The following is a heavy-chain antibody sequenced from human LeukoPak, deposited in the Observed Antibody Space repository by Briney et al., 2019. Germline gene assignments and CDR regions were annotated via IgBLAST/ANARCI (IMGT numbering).Heavy chain of an antibody. CDR2: IYYSGST. CDR1: GGSISSYY. Sequence: SETLSLTCTVSGGSISSYYWSWIRQPPGKGLEWIGYIYYSGSTNYNPSLKSRVTISVDTSKNQFSLKLSSVTAADTAVYYCARASRLLIHYYGMDVWGQGTTVTVSS. CDR3: ARASRLLIHYYGMDV. D-gene: IGHD2/OR15-2a*01. V-gene: IGHV4-59*01. J-gene: IGHJ6*02.